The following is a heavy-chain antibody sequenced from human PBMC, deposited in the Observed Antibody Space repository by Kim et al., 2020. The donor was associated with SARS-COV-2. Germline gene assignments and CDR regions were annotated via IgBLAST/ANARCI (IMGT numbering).Heavy chain of an antibody. Sequence: RVTISVDTSKNQFSLKLSSVTAADTAVYYCARHLRHQVGAQIHYYYYMDVWGKGTTVTVSS. D-gene: IGHD1-26*01. V-gene: IGHV4-39*01. CDR3: ARHLRHQVGAQIHYYYYMDV. J-gene: IGHJ6*03.